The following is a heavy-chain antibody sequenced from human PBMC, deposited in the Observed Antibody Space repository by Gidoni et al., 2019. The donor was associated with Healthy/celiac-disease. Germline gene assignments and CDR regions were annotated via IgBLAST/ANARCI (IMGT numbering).Heavy chain of an antibody. J-gene: IGHJ3*02. CDR3: AKDTGSSGAFDI. CDR1: GFTFDDYA. D-gene: IGHD3-22*01. CDR2: RSWNSGSI. Sequence: EVQLVESGGGLVQPGRSLRLSCAASGFTFDDYAMHWARHAPGKGLEWVSGRSWNSGSIGDADSVKGRFTISRDNAKNSLYLQMNSLRAEDTALYYCAKDTGSSGAFDIWGQGTMVTVSS. V-gene: IGHV3-9*01.